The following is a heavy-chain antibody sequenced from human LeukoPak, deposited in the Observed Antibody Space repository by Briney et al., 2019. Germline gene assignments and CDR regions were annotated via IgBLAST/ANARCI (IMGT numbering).Heavy chain of an antibody. D-gene: IGHD3-22*01. V-gene: IGHV3-21*04. Sequence: GGSLRLSCAGSVFTFSSYSMNWVRQAPGRGLEWVSSISSSSSYIYYADSVKGRFTISRDNAKNSLYLQMNSLRVEDTAFYYCARDDLLHRNWFDPWGQGTLVTVSS. CDR3: ARDDLLHRNWFDP. CDR1: VFTFSSYS. J-gene: IGHJ5*02. CDR2: ISSSSSYI.